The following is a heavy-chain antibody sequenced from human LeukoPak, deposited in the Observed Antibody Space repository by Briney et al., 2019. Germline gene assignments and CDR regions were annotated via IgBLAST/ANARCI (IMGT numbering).Heavy chain of an antibody. V-gene: IGHV3-74*01. CDR2: IKSDESST. Sequence: PGGSLTLSCAASGFTFSTYWMHWVRQAPGKGLVWVSSIKSDESSTSYADSVRGRFTISRDNPKNTLYLQMNSLRAEDTAVFYCARAEYYYDSSGYYPRYYNYYYMDVWGKGTTVTVSS. D-gene: IGHD3-22*01. CDR1: GFTFSTYW. CDR3: ARAEYYYDSSGYYPRYYNYYYMDV. J-gene: IGHJ6*03.